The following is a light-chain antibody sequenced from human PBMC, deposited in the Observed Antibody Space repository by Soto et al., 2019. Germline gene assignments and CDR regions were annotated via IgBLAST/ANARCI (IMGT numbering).Light chain of an antibody. V-gene: IGKV1-39*01. CDR1: QHIATY. J-gene: IGKJ1*01. CDR2: AAS. CDR3: QRSSTIPRT. Sequence: DIQMTQSPSALSASVGDRVTISCRSSQHIATYLNWYQHKPGKAPKLLVYAASTLQGGVPSRFSGSGSGTDFRLTISSLQPDDFATYYCQRSSTIPRTFGQGTKVDLK.